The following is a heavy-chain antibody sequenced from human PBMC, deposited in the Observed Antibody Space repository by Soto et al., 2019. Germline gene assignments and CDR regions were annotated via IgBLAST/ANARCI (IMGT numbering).Heavy chain of an antibody. CDR2: IYYSGST. V-gene: IGHV4-31*03. CDR3: ARGKGYYDYVWGSYRPPDY. D-gene: IGHD3-16*02. CDR1: GGSISSGGYY. Sequence: QVQLQESGPGLVKPSQTLSLTCTVSGGSISSGGYYWSWIRQHPGKGLEWIGYIYYSGSTYYNPSLKSRVTISVDTSKNQFSLKLRAVTAADTAVYYCARGKGYYDYVWGSYRPPDYWGQGTLVTVSS. J-gene: IGHJ4*02.